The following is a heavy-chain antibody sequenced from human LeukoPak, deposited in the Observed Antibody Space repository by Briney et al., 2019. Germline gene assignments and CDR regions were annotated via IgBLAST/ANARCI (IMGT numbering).Heavy chain of an antibody. V-gene: IGHV1-2*04. CDR3: ARSLTGYLPYGMDV. CDR1: GYIFSDYY. D-gene: IGHD3-9*01. J-gene: IGHJ6*02. Sequence: ASVKVSCKASGYIFSDYYMHWVRQAPGQGLEWMGWINPNSGGTNYAQKFQGWVTMTRDTSISTAYMELSRLRSDDTAVYYCARSLTGYLPYGMDVWGQGTTVTVSS. CDR2: INPNSGGT.